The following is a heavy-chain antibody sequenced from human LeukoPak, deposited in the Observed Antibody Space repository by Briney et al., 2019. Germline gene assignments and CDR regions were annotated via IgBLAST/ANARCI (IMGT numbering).Heavy chain of an antibody. Sequence: GGSLRLSCAVSGFAFSNYWMGWVRQAPGKGLEWVANIKKDGSENYYVDSVKGRFTISRDNAKNSLYLQMHSLRAEDTAVYYCARVAYCGGDCSNYFDYWGQGTLVAVSS. CDR3: ARVAYCGGDCSNYFDY. V-gene: IGHV3-7*01. CDR2: IKKDGSEN. J-gene: IGHJ4*02. CDR1: GFAFSNYW. D-gene: IGHD2-21*02.